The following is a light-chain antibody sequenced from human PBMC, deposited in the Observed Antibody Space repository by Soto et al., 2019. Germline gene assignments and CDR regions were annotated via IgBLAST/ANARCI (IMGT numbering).Light chain of an antibody. CDR3: QKYESPPHP. Sequence: TKSASSLSASVGDRVTLTCRASQGISTYVAWYQQRPGMAPKLLIYSASTLQSGVPSRFSGSASGTEFTLTISSLQPEDVASYYCQKYESPPHPFAGLSKV. V-gene: IGKV1-27*01. CDR2: SAS. J-gene: IGKJ4*01. CDR1: QGISTY.